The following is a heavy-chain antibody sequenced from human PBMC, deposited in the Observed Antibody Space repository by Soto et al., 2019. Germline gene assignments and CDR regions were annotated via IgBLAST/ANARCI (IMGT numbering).Heavy chain of an antibody. Sequence: QVRLQESGPGLVEPSQTLSLTCTVSGASISSGGYYWSWIRQPPGRGLEFIGHIYNTGSTNYNPSLKSRITMSLDTPKNHFSLRLGSVTAADTAMYYCARVNYYASYGYRDGPYYVDYWGQGALVTVSS. D-gene: IGHD3-22*01. J-gene: IGHJ4*02. V-gene: IGHV4-31*03. CDR1: GASISSGGYY. CDR2: IYNTGST. CDR3: ARVNYYASYGYRDGPYYVDY.